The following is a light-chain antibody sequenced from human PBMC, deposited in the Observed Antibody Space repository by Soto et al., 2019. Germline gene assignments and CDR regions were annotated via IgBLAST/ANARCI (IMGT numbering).Light chain of an antibody. CDR2: EAS. Sequence: QMTQSPSSLSASVGDRVTITCRASQDISNYLAWYQQKPGGAPKLLIYEASTLQSGVPSRFSGSGSGADCTLTISSLQPEDVAIYYCQKCNDSPRTFGQGTRVEMK. V-gene: IGKV1-27*01. CDR1: QDISNY. CDR3: QKCNDSPRT. J-gene: IGKJ1*01.